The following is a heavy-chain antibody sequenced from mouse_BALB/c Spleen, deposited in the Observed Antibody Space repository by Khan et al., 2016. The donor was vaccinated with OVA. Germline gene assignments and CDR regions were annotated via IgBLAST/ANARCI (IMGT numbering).Heavy chain of an antibody. CDR2: ISYSGGT. J-gene: IGHJ2*01. CDR1: GYSITSGYA. V-gene: IGHV3-2*02. D-gene: IGHD1-1*01. CDR3: ARGNYYGYYFDY. Sequence: EVKLQESGPGLVKPSQSLSLTCTVTGYSITSGYAWNWIRQFPGNKLEWMGYISYSGGTSYKPSLKSRISITRDTSKNQCFLQLNSVTTEDTATYYCARGNYYGYYFDYWGQGTTLTVSS.